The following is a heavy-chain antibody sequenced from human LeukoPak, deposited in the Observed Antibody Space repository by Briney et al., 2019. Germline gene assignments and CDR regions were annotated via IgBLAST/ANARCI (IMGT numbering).Heavy chain of an antibody. CDR3: VKPRYCSSTSCSGNFDY. Sequence: GGSLRLSCSASGYTFSSYAMHWVRQAPGKGLEYVSAISSNGGSTYYADSVKGRFTISRDNSKNTLYLQMSGLRAEDTAVYYCVKPRYCSSTSCSGNFDYWGQGTLVTASS. CDR1: GYTFSSYA. CDR2: ISSNGGST. D-gene: IGHD2-2*01. V-gene: IGHV3-64D*06. J-gene: IGHJ4*02.